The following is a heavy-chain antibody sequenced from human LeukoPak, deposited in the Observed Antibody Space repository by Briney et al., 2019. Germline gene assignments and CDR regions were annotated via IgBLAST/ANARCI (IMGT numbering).Heavy chain of an antibody. CDR2: ISYDGSNK. CDR3: ASQATTPRNDY. CDR1: GFTFSSYA. J-gene: IGHJ4*02. Sequence: GGSLRLSCAASGFTFSSYAMHWVRQAPGKGLEWVAVISYDGSNKYYADYVKGRFTISRDNSKNTLYLQMNSLRAEDTAVYYCASQATTPRNDYWGQGTLVTVSS. V-gene: IGHV3-30*04. D-gene: IGHD5-12*01.